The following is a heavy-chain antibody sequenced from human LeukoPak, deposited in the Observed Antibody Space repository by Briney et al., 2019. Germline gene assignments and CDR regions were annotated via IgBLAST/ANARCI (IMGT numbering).Heavy chain of an antibody. V-gene: IGHV3-23*01. CDR2: IPGSSGAT. D-gene: IGHD2/OR15-2a*01. CDR3: AKEGGLYFQH. J-gene: IGHJ1*01. CDR1: GFTFATYA. Sequence: PGGSLRLSCAASGFTFATYAMTWVRQAPGKGLEWVSTIPGSSGATYYADSVRGRFTISRDTAKNSLYLQMNSLRAEDTALYYCAKEGGLYFQHWGQGTVVSVSS.